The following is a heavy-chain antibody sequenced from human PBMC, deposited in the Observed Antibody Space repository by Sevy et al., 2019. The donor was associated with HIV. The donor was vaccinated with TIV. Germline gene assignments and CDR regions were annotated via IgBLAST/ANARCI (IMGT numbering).Heavy chain of an antibody. V-gene: IGHV4-59*01. D-gene: IGHD1-26*01. Sequence: SETLSLTCTVSGGSISTDYWSWIRQPPGKGLEWIGDIDYSWSTNYNPSLKSRVTMSVDTSKDQFSLKLSSVTAADTAVYYCARTIGWGGGLPRDWGQGTLVTVSS. CDR3: ARTIGWGGGLPRD. CDR1: GGSISTDY. CDR2: IDYSWST. J-gene: IGHJ4*02.